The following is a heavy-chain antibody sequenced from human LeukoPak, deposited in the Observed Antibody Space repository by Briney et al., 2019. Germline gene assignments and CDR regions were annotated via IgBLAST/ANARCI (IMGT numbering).Heavy chain of an antibody. J-gene: IGHJ6*02. Sequence: PGGSLGLSCAASGFTFSSYSMNWVRQAPGKGLEWVSSISSSSSYIYYADSVKGRFTISRDNAKNSLYLQMNSLRAEDTAVYYCARSYGSGSHIYYYYGMDVWGQGTTVTVSS. D-gene: IGHD3-10*01. CDR3: ARSYGSGSHIYYYYGMDV. V-gene: IGHV3-21*01. CDR1: GFTFSSYS. CDR2: ISSSSSYI.